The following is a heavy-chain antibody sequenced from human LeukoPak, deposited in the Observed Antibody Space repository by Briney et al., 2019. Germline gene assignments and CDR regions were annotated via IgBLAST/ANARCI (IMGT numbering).Heavy chain of an antibody. CDR3: ARSGGYSSSWSL. V-gene: IGHV4-59*01. J-gene: IGHJ4*02. CDR2: ISNSGIT. CDR1: GGSISTYY. Sequence: SETLSLTCTVSGGSISTYYWNWIRQPPGKGLGWIGYISNSGITTYNPSLKSRVTISVDSSKSQFSLKLNSVTAADTAVYYCARSGGYSSSWSLWGQGTLLTVSS. D-gene: IGHD6-13*01.